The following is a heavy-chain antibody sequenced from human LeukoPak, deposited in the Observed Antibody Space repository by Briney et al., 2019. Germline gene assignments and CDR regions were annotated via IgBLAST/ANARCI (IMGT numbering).Heavy chain of an antibody. CDR3: ARSMGIAARSYYYYGMDV. Sequence: ASVKVSCKASGGTFSSYAISWVRQAPGQGLEWMGGIIPIFGTANYAQKFQGRVTITADESTSTAYMELSSLRSEDTALYYCARSMGIAARSYYYYGMDVWGQGTTVTVSS. CDR2: IIPIFGTA. CDR1: GGTFSSYA. D-gene: IGHD6-6*01. V-gene: IGHV1-69*01. J-gene: IGHJ6*02.